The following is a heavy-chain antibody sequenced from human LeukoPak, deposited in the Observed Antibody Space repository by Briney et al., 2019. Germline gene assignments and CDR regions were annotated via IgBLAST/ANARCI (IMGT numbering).Heavy chain of an antibody. CDR2: IYYSGST. CDR3: ARDPDYYDSSGSSGYFDL. D-gene: IGHD3-22*01. CDR1: GGSISSGSYY. V-gene: IGHV4-61*01. J-gene: IGHJ2*01. Sequence: SETLSLTCTVSGGSISSGSYYWSWIRQPPGTGLEWIGYIYYSGSTNYNPSLKSRVTISVDTSKNQFSLKLSSVTAADTAVYYCARDPDYYDSSGSSGYFDLWGRGTLVTVSS.